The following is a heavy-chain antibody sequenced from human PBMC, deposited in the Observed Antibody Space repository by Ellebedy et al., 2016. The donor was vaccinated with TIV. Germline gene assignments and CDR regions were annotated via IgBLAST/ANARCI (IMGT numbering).Heavy chain of an antibody. Sequence: GESLKISCAASGFTFSNYDMHWVRQATGKGLEWVSAIGTAGDTYYPGSVKGRFTLPRENAKNSLYLQMNNLRAGDTAMYYCARGYYYGSGYDAFDIWGQGTMVTVSS. CDR2: IGTAGDT. CDR3: ARGYYYGSGYDAFDI. V-gene: IGHV3-13*01. D-gene: IGHD3-10*01. CDR1: GFTFSNYD. J-gene: IGHJ3*02.